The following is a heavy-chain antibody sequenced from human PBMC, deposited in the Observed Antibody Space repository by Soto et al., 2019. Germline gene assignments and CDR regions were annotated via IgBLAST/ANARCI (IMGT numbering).Heavy chain of an antibody. V-gene: IGHV3-74*01. CDR3: ARATGSNHPFDY. Sequence: GGSLRLSCASTGFTFSTYWMHWVRQGPGKGLVWVSRISTDGSSTTYADSVKGRFTISRDNAKNTLYLQMNSLRAEDTAVYYCARATGSNHPFDYWGQGS. CDR2: ISTDGSST. J-gene: IGHJ4*02. D-gene: IGHD2-2*01. CDR1: GFTFSTYW.